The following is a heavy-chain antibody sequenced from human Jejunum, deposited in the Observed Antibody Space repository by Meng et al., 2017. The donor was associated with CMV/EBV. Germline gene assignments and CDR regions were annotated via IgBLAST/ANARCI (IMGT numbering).Heavy chain of an antibody. CDR1: GFTFSSYA. CDR2: ITSGIST. J-gene: IGHJ3*02. D-gene: IGHD6-13*01. Sequence: SGFTFSSYAMNWVRQTPGKGLEWVSTITSGISTYYADSVKGRFTISRDNSKNTLYLEMNSLRAEDTAIYYCAKTQKLAQYDSFDIWGQGTRVTVSS. V-gene: IGHV3-23*01. CDR3: AKTQKLAQYDSFDI.